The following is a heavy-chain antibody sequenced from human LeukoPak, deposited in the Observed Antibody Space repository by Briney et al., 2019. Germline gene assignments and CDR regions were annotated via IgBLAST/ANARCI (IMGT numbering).Heavy chain of an antibody. CDR2: ISSSSSYI. J-gene: IGHJ3*02. Sequence: GGSLRLSCAASGLTFSSYSMNWVRQAPGKGLEWVSSISSSSSYIYYADSVKGRFTISRDNAKNSLYLQMNSLRAEDTAVYYCAKGFRGANNDAFDIWGQGTMVTVSS. V-gene: IGHV3-21*01. D-gene: IGHD3-10*01. CDR1: GLTFSSYS. CDR3: AKGFRGANNDAFDI.